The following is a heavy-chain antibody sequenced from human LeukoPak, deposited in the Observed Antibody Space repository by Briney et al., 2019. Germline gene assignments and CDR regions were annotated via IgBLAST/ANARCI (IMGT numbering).Heavy chain of an antibody. CDR3: ARSRYYGSVPPGY. D-gene: IGHD3-10*01. CDR1: GGSISSSSYY. J-gene: IGHJ4*02. Sequence: SETLSLTCTVSGGSISSSSYYWGWIRQPPGKGLEWIGSIYYSGSTNYNPSLKSRVAISVDTSKNQFSLKLSSVTAADTAVYYCARSRYYGSVPPGYWGQGTLVTVSS. V-gene: IGHV4-39*07. CDR2: IYYSGST.